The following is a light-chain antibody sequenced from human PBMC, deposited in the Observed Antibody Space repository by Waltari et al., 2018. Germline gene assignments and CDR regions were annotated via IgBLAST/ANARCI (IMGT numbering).Light chain of an antibody. CDR2: EVS. J-gene: IGLJ2*01. CDR3: TSYAGSNHNYVV. V-gene: IGLV2-8*01. Sequence: QSALTQPPSASGSPGQSVTISCPGTSSDVGAYNFVSWFQHHPGKAPKLIVFEVSKRPSGVPDRFSGSKSGNTASLTVSGLQAEDEADYYCTSYAGSNHNYVVFGGGTKVTVL. CDR1: SSDVGAYNF.